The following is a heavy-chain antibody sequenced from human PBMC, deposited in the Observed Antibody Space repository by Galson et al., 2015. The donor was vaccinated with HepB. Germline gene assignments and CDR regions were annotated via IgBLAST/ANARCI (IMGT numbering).Heavy chain of an antibody. D-gene: IGHD4-17*01. CDR3: ARDVNGDYVAAFDI. CDR2: ISSSSSYI. Sequence: SLRLSCAASGFTFSSYSMNWVRQAPGKGLEWVSSISSSSSYIYYADSVKGRFTISRDNAKNSLYLQMNSLRAEDTAVYYCARDVNGDYVAAFDIWGQGTMVTVSS. V-gene: IGHV3-21*01. J-gene: IGHJ3*02. CDR1: GFTFSSYS.